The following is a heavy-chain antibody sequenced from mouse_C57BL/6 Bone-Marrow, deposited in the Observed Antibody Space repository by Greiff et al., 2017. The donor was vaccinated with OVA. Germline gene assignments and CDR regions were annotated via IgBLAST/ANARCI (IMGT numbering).Heavy chain of an antibody. CDR3: AFYYDYDENYAMDY. CDR2: IDPSDSET. Sequence: VKLQQPGAELVRPGSSVKLSCKASGYTFTSYWMHWVKQRPIQGLEWIGNIDPSDSETHYNQKFKDKATLTVDKSSSTAYMQLSSLTSEDSAVYYCAFYYDYDENYAMDYWGQGTSVTVSS. CDR1: GYTFTSYW. D-gene: IGHD2-4*01. V-gene: IGHV1-52*01. J-gene: IGHJ4*01.